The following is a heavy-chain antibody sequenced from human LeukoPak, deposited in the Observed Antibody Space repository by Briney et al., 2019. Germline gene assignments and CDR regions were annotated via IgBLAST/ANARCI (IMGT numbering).Heavy chain of an antibody. CDR1: GFTFGRYA. D-gene: IGHD2-15*01. J-gene: IGHJ4*02. CDR3: AKTTTGYSSGRYPAWPIDY. Sequence: GGSLRLSCAASGFTFGRYAMYWVRQAPGKGLEWVSGIFGSGGSAHYAKGRFTISRDNSKNTVYLQMDSLRAEDTATYYCAKTTTGYSSGRYPAWPIDYWGQGTLVTVSS. V-gene: IGHV3-23*01. CDR2: IFGSGGSA.